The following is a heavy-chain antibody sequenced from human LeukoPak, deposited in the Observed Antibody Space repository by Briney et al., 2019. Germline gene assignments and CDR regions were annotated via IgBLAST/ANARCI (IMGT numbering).Heavy chain of an antibody. CDR2: IREDGGEI. Sequence: PGGSLRLSCAASGFTFSSYWMTWVRQAPGKGLKWVANIREDGGEIYYVDSVKGRFTISRDNSKNSLYLQMNSLRAEDTAVYYCATGVYYFDYWGQGTLVTVSS. J-gene: IGHJ4*02. CDR1: GFTFSSYW. CDR3: ATGVYYFDY. D-gene: IGHD3-10*01. V-gene: IGHV3-7*01.